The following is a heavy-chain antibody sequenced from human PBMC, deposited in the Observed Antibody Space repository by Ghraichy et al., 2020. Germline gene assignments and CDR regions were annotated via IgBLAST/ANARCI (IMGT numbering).Heavy chain of an antibody. D-gene: IGHD6-13*01. CDR1: GFTFRTCG. Sequence: GESLRLSCEASGFTFRTCGMHWVRQAPGKGLEWVAAIWYDGTNKYYGDSVKGRFTVARDNSKSTLSLQMNSLRAEDTAVYYCARARGNSWLSWMAAFDLWGQGTVVTVSS. CDR3: ARARGNSWLSWMAAFDL. J-gene: IGHJ3*01. CDR2: IWYDGTNK. V-gene: IGHV3-33*01.